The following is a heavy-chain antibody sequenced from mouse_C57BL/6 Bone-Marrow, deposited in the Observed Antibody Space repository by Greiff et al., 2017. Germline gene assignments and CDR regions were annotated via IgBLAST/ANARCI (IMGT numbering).Heavy chain of an antibody. CDR2: ISSGGDYI. J-gene: IGHJ4*01. Sequence: EVMLVESGEGLVKPGGSLKLSCAASGFTFSSYAMSWVRQTPEKRLEWVAYISSGGDYIYYADTVKGRFTISRDNARNTLYLQMSSLKSEDTAVYYCTRPYVHYAMDYWGQGTSVTVSS. CDR3: TRPYVHYAMDY. V-gene: IGHV5-9-1*02. CDR1: GFTFSSYA. D-gene: IGHD2-14*01.